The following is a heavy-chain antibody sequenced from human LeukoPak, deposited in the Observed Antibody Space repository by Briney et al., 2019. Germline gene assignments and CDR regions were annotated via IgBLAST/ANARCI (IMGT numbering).Heavy chain of an antibody. Sequence: QPGGSLRLSCAASGFTFSSYEMNWVRQPPGKGLEWVSYVSSSGSTIYYADSVKGRFPISRDNAKNSLYLQMNSLRAEDTAVYNCGFHTSRFGHYFDYWGQGSRVTVAS. CDR2: VSSSGSTI. D-gene: IGHD3-10*02. CDR1: GFTFSSYE. CDR3: GFHTSRFGHYFDY. V-gene: IGHV3-48*03. J-gene: IGHJ4*02.